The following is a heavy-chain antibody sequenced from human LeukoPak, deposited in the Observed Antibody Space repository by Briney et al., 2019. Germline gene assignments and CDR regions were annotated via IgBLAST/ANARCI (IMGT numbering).Heavy chain of an antibody. V-gene: IGHV6-1*01. J-gene: IGHJ4*02. D-gene: IGHD3-22*01. CDR2: THYRSKWYN. Sequence: SQTLSLTCAISGDSVSSNSAAWNWIRQSPSRGLEWLGRTHYRSKWYNDYAVSVKSRITINPDTSKNQFSLQLNSVTPEDTAVYYCARGSPTYYYDSSGYYSFDYWGQGTLVTVSS. CDR3: ARGSPTYYYDSSGYYSFDY. CDR1: GDSVSSNSAA.